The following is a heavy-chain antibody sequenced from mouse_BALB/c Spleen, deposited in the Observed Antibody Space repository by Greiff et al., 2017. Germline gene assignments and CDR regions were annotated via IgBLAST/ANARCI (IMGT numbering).Heavy chain of an antibody. V-gene: IGHV6-6*02. CDR1: GFTFSNYW. J-gene: IGHJ3*01. CDR3: TMITTETY. Sequence: EVKLVESGGGLVQPGGSMKLSCVASGFTFSNYWMNWVRQSPEKGLEWVAEIRLKSNNYATHYAESVKGRFTISRDDSKSSVYLQMNNLRAEDTGIYYCTMITTETYWGQGTLVTVSA. D-gene: IGHD2-4*01. CDR2: IRLKSNNYAT.